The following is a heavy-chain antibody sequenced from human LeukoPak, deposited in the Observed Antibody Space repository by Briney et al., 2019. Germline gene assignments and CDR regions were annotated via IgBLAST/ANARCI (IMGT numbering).Heavy chain of an antibody. J-gene: IGHJ4*02. CDR1: GFIFSNYE. V-gene: IGHV3-48*03. CDR2: IDSSSSTT. Sequence: GGSLRLSCVASGFIFSNYEMNWVRQGPGKGLEWLAYIDSSSSTTYYADSVKGRFTISRDNAKNSLYLHMYSLGAEDTGVYFCARAIRYVSTSDYWGQGTLVTVSA. D-gene: IGHD5-12*01. CDR3: ARAIRYVSTSDY.